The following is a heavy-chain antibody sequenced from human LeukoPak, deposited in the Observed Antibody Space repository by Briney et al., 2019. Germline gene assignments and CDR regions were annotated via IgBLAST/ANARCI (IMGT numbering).Heavy chain of an antibody. Sequence: SVKVSCKASGGTFSSYAISWVRQAPGQGLEWMGRIIPIFGTANYAQKFQGRVAITTDESTSTAYMELSSLRSEGTAVYYCARTIVEVTAMENEYYFDYWGQGTLVTVSS. CDR2: IIPIFGTA. CDR3: ARTIVEVTAMENEYYFDY. V-gene: IGHV1-69*05. J-gene: IGHJ4*02. D-gene: IGHD2-21*02. CDR1: GGTFSSYA.